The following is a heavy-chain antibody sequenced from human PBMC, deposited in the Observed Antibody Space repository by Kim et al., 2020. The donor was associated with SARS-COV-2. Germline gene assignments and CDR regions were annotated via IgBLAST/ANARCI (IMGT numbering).Heavy chain of an antibody. CDR3: TRDAIVVVPAANNYYGMDV. J-gene: IGHJ6*02. Sequence: GRFTISRDDSKSIAYLQMNSLKTEDTAVYYCTRDAIVVVPAANNYYGMDVWGQGTTVTVSS. V-gene: IGHV3-49*02. D-gene: IGHD2-2*01.